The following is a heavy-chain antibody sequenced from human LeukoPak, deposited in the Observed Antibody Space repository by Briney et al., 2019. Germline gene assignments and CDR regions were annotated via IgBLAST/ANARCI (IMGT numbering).Heavy chain of an antibody. CDR3: TRHDAVPVIGHGTGV. Sequence: SETLSLTCAVYGGSFSGYYWSWIRQPPGKGLEWIGEINHSGSTNYNPSLKSRVTISVDTSKNQFSLKLSSVTAADTAVYYCTRHDAVPVIGHGTGVWGQGTTVTVSS. CDR2: INHSGST. J-gene: IGHJ6*02. D-gene: IGHD3-16*02. V-gene: IGHV4-34*01. CDR1: GGSFSGYY.